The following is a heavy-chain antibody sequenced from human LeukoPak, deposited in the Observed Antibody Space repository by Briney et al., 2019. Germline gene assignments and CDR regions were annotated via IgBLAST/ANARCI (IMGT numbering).Heavy chain of an antibody. CDR1: GGSISSYY. D-gene: IGHD3-10*01. J-gene: IGHJ4*02. Sequence: SETLSLTCTVSGGSISSYYWSWIRQAPGKGLEWIRSIYHSGSTYYNPSLKSRVTISVDTSKNQFSLKLSSVTAADTAVYYCARTITMVRGVIAHFDYWGQGTLVTVSS. CDR3: ARTITMVRGVIAHFDY. V-gene: IGHV4-59*08. CDR2: IYHSGST.